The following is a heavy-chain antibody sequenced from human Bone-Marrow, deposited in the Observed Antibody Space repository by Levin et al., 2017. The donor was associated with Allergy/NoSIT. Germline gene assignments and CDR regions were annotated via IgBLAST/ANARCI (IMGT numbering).Heavy chain of an antibody. V-gene: IGHV3-23*01. D-gene: IGHD6-6*01. CDR2: ISGSGGST. J-gene: IGHJ6*03. CDR1: GFTFSSYA. CDR3: AKMGFSAYSSSSFSNYYDYYMDV. Sequence: SCAASGFTFSSYAMSWVRQAPGKGLEWVSAISGSGGSTYYADSVKGRFTISRDNSKNTLYLQMNSLRAEDTAVYYCAKMGFSAYSSSSFSNYYDYYMDVWGKGTTVTVSS.